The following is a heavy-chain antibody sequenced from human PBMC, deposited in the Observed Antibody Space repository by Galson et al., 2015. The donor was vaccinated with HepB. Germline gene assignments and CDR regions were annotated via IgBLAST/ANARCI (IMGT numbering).Heavy chain of an antibody. Sequence: SLRLSCAASGFTFSNAWMSWVRQAPGKGLEWVGRIKSKTDGGTTDYAAPVKGRFTISRDDSKNTLYLQMNSLKTEDTAVYYCTTEITMIEESLPEWGQGTLVTVSS. D-gene: IGHD3-22*01. J-gene: IGHJ4*02. CDR1: GFTFSNAW. CDR3: TTEITMIEESLPE. V-gene: IGHV3-15*01. CDR2: IKSKTDGGTT.